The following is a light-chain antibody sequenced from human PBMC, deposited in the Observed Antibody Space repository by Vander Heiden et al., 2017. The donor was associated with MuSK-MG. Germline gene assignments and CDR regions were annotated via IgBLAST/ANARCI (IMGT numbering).Light chain of an antibody. CDR1: QSVSSSY. J-gene: IGKJ1*01. CDR3: QQDGSSPRT. V-gene: IGKV3-20*01. CDR2: GAS. Sequence: EIVLVQSPGTLSLSPGERATLSCRASQSVSSSYLAWYQQKPGQAPRLLIYGASNRATGIPDRFSGSGSGPDFTLTISRLEPEDFAVYYCQQDGSSPRTFGQGTKVEVK.